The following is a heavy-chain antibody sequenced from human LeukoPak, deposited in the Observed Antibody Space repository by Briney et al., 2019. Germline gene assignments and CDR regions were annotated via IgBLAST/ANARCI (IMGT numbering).Heavy chain of an antibody. CDR3: ARETGGVEYSSGWTYYFDY. Sequence: RGGSLIPSCASSGFLFSNYSMHLGREPPAPGEGGVSYSSSSSSTIYYADSVKGRFTISRDNAKNSLYLQMNSLRAEDTAVYYCARETGGVEYSSGWTYYFDYWGQGTLVTVSS. D-gene: IGHD6-19*01. CDR2: SSSSSSTI. V-gene: IGHV3-48*01. J-gene: IGHJ4*02. CDR1: GFLFSNYS.